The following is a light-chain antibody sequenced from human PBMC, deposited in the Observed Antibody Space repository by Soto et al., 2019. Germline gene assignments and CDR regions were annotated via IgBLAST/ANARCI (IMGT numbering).Light chain of an antibody. J-gene: IGLJ3*02. CDR3: SSYAGNNKMV. CDR1: SSDIGTYNL. Sequence: QSALTQPASVSGSPGQSITISCTGTSSDIGTYNLVSWYQHYPGKAPKLMIYEGIKRPSGVSNRFSGSKSGNTAFLTISGLQAEDEADYYCSSYAGNNKMVFGGGTKLTVL. V-gene: IGLV2-14*02. CDR2: EGI.